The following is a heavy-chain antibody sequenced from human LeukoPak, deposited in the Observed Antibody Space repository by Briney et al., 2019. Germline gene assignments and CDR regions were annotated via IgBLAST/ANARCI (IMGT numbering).Heavy chain of an antibody. V-gene: IGHV1-46*01. Sequence: ASVKVSCKASGYTFTSYYMHWVRQAPGQGLEWMGIINPSGGSTSYAQKFQGRVTMTRDTSTSTVYMELSSLRSEDTAVYYCARDSRGDFSERDYYYGMDVRGQGTTVTVSS. CDR2: INPSGGST. J-gene: IGHJ6*02. D-gene: IGHD2-21*01. CDR3: ARDSRGDFSERDYYYGMDV. CDR1: GYTFTSYY.